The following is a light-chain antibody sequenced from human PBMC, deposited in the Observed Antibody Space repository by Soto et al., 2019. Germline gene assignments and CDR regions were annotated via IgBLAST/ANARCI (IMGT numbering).Light chain of an antibody. Sequence: DIQMTQAPSFVSAFVGDRVTITCRASQVISSWLAWYQQKPGKAPKLLIYAASSLQSGVPSRFSGSESGTDFTLTISILQPEDSATYYCQQDSSFPLNFCGGTKVEIK. CDR2: AAS. V-gene: IGKV1-12*01. CDR1: QVISSW. CDR3: QQDSSFPLN. J-gene: IGKJ4*01.